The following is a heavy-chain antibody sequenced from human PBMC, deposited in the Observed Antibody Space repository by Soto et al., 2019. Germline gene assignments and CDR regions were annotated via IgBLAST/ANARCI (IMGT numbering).Heavy chain of an antibody. CDR1: GFTFDDYA. CDR2: ISWNSGSI. D-gene: IGHD6-13*01. V-gene: IGHV3-9*01. Sequence: ESGGGLVQPGRSLRLSCAASGFTFDDYAMHWVRQAPGKGLEWVSGISWNSGSIGYADSVKGPFTISRDNAKNSLYLQMNSLRAEDTALYYCAKSSSSSWYTKMFDYWGQGTLVTVSS. CDR3: AKSSSSSWYTKMFDY. J-gene: IGHJ4*02.